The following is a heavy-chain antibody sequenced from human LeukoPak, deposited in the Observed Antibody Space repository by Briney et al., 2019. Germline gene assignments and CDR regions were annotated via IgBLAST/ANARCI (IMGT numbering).Heavy chain of an antibody. D-gene: IGHD3-22*01. J-gene: IGHJ6*03. Sequence: GGSLRLSCAASGFTFDDYGMSWVRQAPGKGLEWVSGINWNGGSTGYADSVKGRFTISRDNAKNSLYLQMNSLRAEDTAVYYCARDHTGGGYYLLEYYYYYYMDVWGKGTTVTVSS. CDR3: ARDHTGGGYYLLEYYYYYYMDV. V-gene: IGHV3-20*04. CDR2: INWNGGST. CDR1: GFTFDDYG.